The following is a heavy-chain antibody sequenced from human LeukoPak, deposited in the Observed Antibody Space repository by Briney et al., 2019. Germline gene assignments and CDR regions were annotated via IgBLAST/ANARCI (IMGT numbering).Heavy chain of an antibody. CDR1: GYTFSDYP. Sequence: ASVKVSCKASGYTFSDYPMHWVRQAPGQRLEWMGWINTGNGDTKYSQQFQGRVTITRDSSATTAYMELSRLRSEDTSVYFCARKMDASAAPGYWGQGALVTVSS. CDR2: INTGNGDT. V-gene: IGHV1-3*04. CDR3: ARKMDASAAPGY. D-gene: IGHD3-10*01. J-gene: IGHJ4*02.